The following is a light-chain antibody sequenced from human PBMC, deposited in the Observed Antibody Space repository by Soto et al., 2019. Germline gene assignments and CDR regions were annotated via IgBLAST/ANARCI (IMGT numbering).Light chain of an antibody. CDR1: SSDVGGYNY. Sequence: QSALTQPASVSGSPGQSITISCTGTSSDVGGYNYVSWYQQHPGKAPKLMIYDVSNRPSGVSNRFSGSKSGNTASLTISGLQAEDEGDYYCTSYTSIITPDYVFGTGTKLTVL. CDR2: DVS. V-gene: IGLV2-14*01. CDR3: TSYTSIITPDYV. J-gene: IGLJ1*01.